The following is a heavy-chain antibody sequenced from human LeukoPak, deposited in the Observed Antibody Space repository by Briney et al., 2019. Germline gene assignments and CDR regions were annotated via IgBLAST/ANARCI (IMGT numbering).Heavy chain of an antibody. CDR1: GGSISSSSYY. J-gene: IGHJ3*02. D-gene: IGHD2-15*01. CDR2: IYYSGST. CDR3: AYQNRYCSGGSCYSDAFDI. Sequence: SETLSLTCTVSGGSISSSSYYWGWIRQPPGKGLEWIGSIYYSGSTYYNPSLKSRVTISVDTSKNQFSLKLSSVTAADTAVYYCAYQNRYCSGGSCYSDAFDIWGQGTMVTVSS. V-gene: IGHV4-39*07.